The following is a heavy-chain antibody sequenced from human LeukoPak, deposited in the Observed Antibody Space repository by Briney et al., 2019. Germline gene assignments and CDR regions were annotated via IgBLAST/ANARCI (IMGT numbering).Heavy chain of an antibody. V-gene: IGHV5-51*01. CDR2: IYPGDSRT. CDR1: GDTFATSW. J-gene: IGHJ5*02. CDR3: ACRQFTSPWSDP. Sequence: GESLKISCKGSGDTFATSWIGWVRQLPGKGLEWMGVIYPGDSRTRYNPSIQGQVTIPVDKSISTAYLQWSSLKASDTVMYYCACRQFTSPWSDPWGQGTLVTVSS. D-gene: IGHD2-2*01.